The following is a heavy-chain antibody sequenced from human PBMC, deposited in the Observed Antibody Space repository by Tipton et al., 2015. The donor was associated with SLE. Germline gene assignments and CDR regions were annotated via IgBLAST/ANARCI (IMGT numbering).Heavy chain of an antibody. Sequence: TLSLTCAVYGGSFSSYSWSWIRQPPGKGLEWIGYIYTSGSTNYNPSLKSRVTISVDTSKNQFSLELSSVTAADTAVYYCARGTTVRFLEWTTYYGMDVWGQGTTVTVSS. D-gene: IGHD3-3*01. CDR3: ARGTTVRFLEWTTYYGMDV. V-gene: IGHV4-4*09. J-gene: IGHJ6*02. CDR1: GGSFSSYS. CDR2: IYTSGST.